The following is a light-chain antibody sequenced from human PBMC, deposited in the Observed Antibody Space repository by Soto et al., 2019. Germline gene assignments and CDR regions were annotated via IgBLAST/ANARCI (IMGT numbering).Light chain of an antibody. CDR3: QSYDCSLSGYV. Sequence: QSVLTQPPSVSGAPGQRVTISCTGSSSNIGAGYDVHWYQQLPGTAPKLLIYGNSNRPSGVPDRFSGSKSGTSASLAITGLQAEDEADYYCQSYDCSLSGYVFVTGTKVTDL. J-gene: IGLJ1*01. CDR1: SSNIGAGYD. V-gene: IGLV1-40*01. CDR2: GNS.